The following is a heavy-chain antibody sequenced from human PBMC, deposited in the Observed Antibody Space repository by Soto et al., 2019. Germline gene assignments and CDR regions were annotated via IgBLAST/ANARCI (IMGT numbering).Heavy chain of an antibody. V-gene: IGHV4-30-4*01. D-gene: IGHD6-13*01. CDR3: ARGHTSSWYSFDY. CDR1: GVSISSGDYY. CDR2: IYYSGST. J-gene: IGHJ4*02. Sequence: PSEPLSLTCTVSGVSISSGDYYWSWIRQPPGKGLEWIGYIYYSGSTYYNPSLKSRVTISVDTSKNQFSLKLNSVTAADTAVYYCARGHTSSWYSFDYWGQGTLVTVSS.